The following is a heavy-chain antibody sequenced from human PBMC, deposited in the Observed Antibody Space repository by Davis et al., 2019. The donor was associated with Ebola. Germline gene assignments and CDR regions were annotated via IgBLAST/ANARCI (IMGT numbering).Heavy chain of an antibody. J-gene: IGHJ4*02. CDR3: AKEYCSNSGPYCTYFED. D-gene: IGHD3-10*01. Sequence: GESLKISCAAFAFTFGTYGMHWVRQAPGKGLEWVASMSYDGRHTSYIDSVKGRFTISRDNSKNPLYLQMNSLRAEDTAVYFCAKEYCSNSGPYCTYFEDWGQGTQVTVSS. CDR2: MSYDGRHT. V-gene: IGHV3-30*18. CDR1: AFTFGTYG.